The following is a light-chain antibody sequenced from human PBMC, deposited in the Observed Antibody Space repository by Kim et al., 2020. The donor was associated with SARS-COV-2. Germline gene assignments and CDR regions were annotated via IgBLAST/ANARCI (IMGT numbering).Light chain of an antibody. CDR3: AAWDDSLNGWV. CDR2: SNN. Sequence: QSVLTQPPSASGTPGQRVTISCSGSSSNIGSNTVNWYHQLPGTAPKLLIYSNNQRPSGVPDRFSGSKSGTSASLAISGVQSEDEADYYCAAWDDSLNGWVFGGGTQLTVL. J-gene: IGLJ3*02. CDR1: SSNIGSNT. V-gene: IGLV1-44*01.